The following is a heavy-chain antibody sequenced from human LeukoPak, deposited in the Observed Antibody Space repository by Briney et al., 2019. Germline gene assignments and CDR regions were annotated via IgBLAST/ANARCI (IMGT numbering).Heavy chain of an antibody. Sequence: GGSLRLSCAVSGITLSNYGMSWVRQAPGKGLEWVAGISDSGGSTNYADSVKGRFTISRDNAKNSLYLQMNSLRAEDTAVYYCARWGYDISYWGQGTLVTVSS. D-gene: IGHD3-22*01. CDR1: GITLSNYG. J-gene: IGHJ4*02. CDR3: ARWGYDISY. V-gene: IGHV3-23*01. CDR2: ISDSGGST.